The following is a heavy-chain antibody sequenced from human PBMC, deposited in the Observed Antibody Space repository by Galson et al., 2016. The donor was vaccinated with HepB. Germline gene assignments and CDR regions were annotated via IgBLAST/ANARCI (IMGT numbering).Heavy chain of an antibody. J-gene: IGHJ5*02. V-gene: IGHV3-11*01. CDR3: ARGGVCPGAATNT. CDR1: GFTFRDYY. D-gene: IGHD1-26*01. CDR2: VDDSGSTT. Sequence: SLRLSCAASGFTFRDYYMSWIRQAPGKGLECISEVDDSGSTTYYVDSVRGRFTISRDNAKNSLFLQMSGLTVDDTAVYYCARGGVCPGAATNTWGQGTLVTVSP.